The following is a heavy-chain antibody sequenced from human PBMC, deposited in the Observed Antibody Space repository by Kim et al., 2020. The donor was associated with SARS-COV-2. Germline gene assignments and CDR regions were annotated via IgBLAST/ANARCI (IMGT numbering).Heavy chain of an antibody. Sequence: KSRVTIAVDTSKNQFSLKLSSVTAADPAVYYCARARGGTMIVVVIGAFDIWGQGTMVTVSS. CDR3: ARARGGTMIVVVIGAFDI. J-gene: IGHJ3*02. V-gene: IGHV4-31*02. D-gene: IGHD3-22*01.